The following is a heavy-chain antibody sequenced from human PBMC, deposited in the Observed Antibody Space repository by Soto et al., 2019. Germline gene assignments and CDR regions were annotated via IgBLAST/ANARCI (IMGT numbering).Heavy chain of an antibody. D-gene: IGHD2-15*01. V-gene: IGHV1-69*05. CDR3: ARDSPGGGYYYGMDV. CDR2: LVPVLGTS. Sequence: SVKVSCKASVGSFSSYAISWVRQAPGQGLEWMGGLVPVLGTSNSAQKFQGRVAFSTDDSTATAYMELSSLRSEDTAVYYCARDSPGGGYYYGMDVWGQGTTVTVSS. J-gene: IGHJ6*02. CDR1: VGSFSSYA.